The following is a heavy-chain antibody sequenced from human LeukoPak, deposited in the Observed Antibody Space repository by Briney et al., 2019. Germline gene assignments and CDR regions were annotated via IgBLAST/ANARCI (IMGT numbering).Heavy chain of an antibody. D-gene: IGHD4-17*01. CDR3: ARDGPHGDYVVATG. CDR1: GGTFSSYA. J-gene: IGHJ4*02. Sequence: ASVKVFCKASGGTFSSYAISWVRQAPGQGLEWMGGIIPIFGTANYAQKFQGRVTITTDESTSTAYMELSSLRSEDTAVYYCARDGPHGDYVVATGGGQGTLVTFSS. V-gene: IGHV1-69*05. CDR2: IIPIFGTA.